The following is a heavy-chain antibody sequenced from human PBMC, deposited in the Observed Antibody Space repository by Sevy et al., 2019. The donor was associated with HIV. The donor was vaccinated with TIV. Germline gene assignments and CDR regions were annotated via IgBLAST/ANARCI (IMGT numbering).Heavy chain of an antibody. CDR3: ARVGGGEVVATYYYYGMDV. D-gene: IGHD2-15*01. J-gene: IGHJ6*02. Sequence: GGSLRLSCAASGFTFSSYSMNWVRQAPGKGLGWVSSISSSRRYIYYAASVKGRFTISRDNAKNSLYLQMNSLRAEDTAVYYCARVGGGEVVATYYYYGMDVWGQGTTVTVSS. V-gene: IGHV3-21*01. CDR1: GFTFSSYS. CDR2: ISSSRRYI.